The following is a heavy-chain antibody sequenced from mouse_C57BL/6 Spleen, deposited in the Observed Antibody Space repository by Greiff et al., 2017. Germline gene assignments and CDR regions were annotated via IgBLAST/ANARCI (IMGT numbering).Heavy chain of an antibody. Sequence: VQLQQSGAELVRPGASVKLSCKASGYTFTDYYINWVKQRPGQGLEWIARIYPGSGNTYYNEKFKGKATLTAEKSSSTAYMQLSSLTSEDSAVYFCARGGYDYDGYAMDYWGQGTSVTVSS. V-gene: IGHV1-76*01. CDR1: GYTFTDYY. D-gene: IGHD2-4*01. CDR2: IYPGSGNT. CDR3: ARGGYDYDGYAMDY. J-gene: IGHJ4*01.